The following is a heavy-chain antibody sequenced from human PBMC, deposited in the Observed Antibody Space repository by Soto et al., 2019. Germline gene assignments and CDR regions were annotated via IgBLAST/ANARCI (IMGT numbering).Heavy chain of an antibody. D-gene: IGHD3-10*01. CDR3: ARQEELWFGDRNGRGWFDP. CDR1: GGSISSSSYY. CDR2: IYYSGST. V-gene: IGHV4-39*01. J-gene: IGHJ5*02. Sequence: KPSETLSLTCTVSGGSISSSSYYWGWIRQPPGKGLEWIGSIYYSGSTYYNPSLKSRVTISVDTSKNQFSLKLSSVTAADTAVYYCARQEELWFGDRNGRGWFDPWGQGTLVTVSS.